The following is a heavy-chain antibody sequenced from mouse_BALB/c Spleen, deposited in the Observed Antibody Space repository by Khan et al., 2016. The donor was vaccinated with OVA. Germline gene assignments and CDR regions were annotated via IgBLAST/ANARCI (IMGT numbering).Heavy chain of an antibody. D-gene: IGHD2-3*01. J-gene: IGHJ3*01. V-gene: IGHV1S137*01. CDR3: ARDDGHSLCAY. CDR1: DYTFTDYP. Sequence: QVQLQQSGPELVRPGVSVKISCKGPDYTFTDYPMHWVQQSHVKSLEWIGAVSTYYGNTNYNPKFKGKAIMTVDKSSSTAYMELARLTSEDSAIYYCARDDGHSLCAYWGQGTLVTVSA. CDR2: VSTYYGNT.